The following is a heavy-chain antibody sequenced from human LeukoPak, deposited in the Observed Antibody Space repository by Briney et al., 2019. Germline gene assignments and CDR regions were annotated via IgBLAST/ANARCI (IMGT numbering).Heavy chain of an antibody. D-gene: IGHD3-9*01. V-gene: IGHV3-30*04. J-gene: IGHJ6*02. CDR2: ISYDGSNK. CDR1: GFTFSSYA. CDR3: ARDGPPPIDDILTAYDCYYNAMDV. Sequence: PGGSLRLSCTASGFTFSSYAMYWVRQAPGKGLEWVAVISYDGSNKYYADSVRGRFTISRDNSKNTVYLQMNTLRAEDTAVFYCARDGPPPIDDILTAYDCYYNAMDVWGQGTTVTVSS.